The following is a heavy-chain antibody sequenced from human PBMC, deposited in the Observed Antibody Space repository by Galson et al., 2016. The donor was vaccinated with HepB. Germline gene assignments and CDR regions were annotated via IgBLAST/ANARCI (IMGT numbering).Heavy chain of an antibody. V-gene: IGHV3-33*01. J-gene: IGHJ4*02. CDR3: ARGVGYGSGSHFDY. CDR1: GFTFSSYG. D-gene: IGHD3-10*01. Sequence: SLRLSCAASGFTFSSYGMHWVRQAPGTGLEWMAVIWYDGSNKYYADSVKGRFTISRDNSKNALYLQMNSLRAEDTAVYYCARGVGYGSGSHFDYWGLGTLVTVSS. CDR2: IWYDGSNK.